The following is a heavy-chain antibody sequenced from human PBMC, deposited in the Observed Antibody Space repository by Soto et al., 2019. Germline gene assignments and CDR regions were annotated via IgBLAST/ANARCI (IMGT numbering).Heavy chain of an antibody. D-gene: IGHD6-13*01. V-gene: IGHV4-34*01. J-gene: IGHJ5*02. CDR2: INHSGST. CDR3: ARGSGRGLVEQQLGHNWFDP. CDR1: GGSFSGYY. Sequence: SETLSLTCAVYGGSFSGYYWSWIRQPPGKGLDWIGEINHSGSTNYNPSLKSRVTISVDTSKNQFSLKLSSVTAADTAVYYCARGSGRGLVEQQLGHNWFDPWGQGTLVTVSS.